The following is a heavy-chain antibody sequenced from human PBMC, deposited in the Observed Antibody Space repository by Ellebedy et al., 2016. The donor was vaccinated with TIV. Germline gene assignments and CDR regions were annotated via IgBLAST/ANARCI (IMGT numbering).Heavy chain of an antibody. D-gene: IGHD1-1*01. Sequence: MPSETLSLTCTVSGGTISTYYCSWIRHPAGKGLEWIGRINTSGSTVYSPSLKSRVTMSIDTSKNQFSLKLNSVTAADTAVYYCAVAGGTANYYYGLDVWGQGTPVTVSS. CDR1: GGTISTYY. CDR3: AVAGGTANYYYGLDV. V-gene: IGHV4-4*07. CDR2: INTSGST. J-gene: IGHJ6*02.